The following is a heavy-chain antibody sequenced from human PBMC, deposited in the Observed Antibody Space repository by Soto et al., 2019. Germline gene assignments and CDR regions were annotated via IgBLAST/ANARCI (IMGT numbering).Heavy chain of an antibody. CDR1: GGTFSSYA. CDR2: IIPIFGTA. Sequence: QVQLVQSGAEVKKPGSSVKVSCKASGGTFSSYAISWVRQAPGQGLEWMGGIIPIFGTANYAQKFQGRVTITADESTSTAYMELSSLRSEDTAVYYCAINAPGYYGSGSAPFDYWGQGTLVTVSS. CDR3: AINAPGYYGSGSAPFDY. D-gene: IGHD3-10*01. J-gene: IGHJ4*02. V-gene: IGHV1-69*01.